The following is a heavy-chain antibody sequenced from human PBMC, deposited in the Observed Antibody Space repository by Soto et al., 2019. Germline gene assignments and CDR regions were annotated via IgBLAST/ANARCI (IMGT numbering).Heavy chain of an antibody. J-gene: IGHJ4*02. V-gene: IGHV1-8*02. Sequence: ASLKVSCKASGDSFSNNDIIWVRQATGQGLEWMGWMNPNSGNGGYAQKFQGRVTMTRDTSTSTAYMELSSLETEDNAVYYSATDYCDTSGFDFWGQGTLVNVSS. CDR3: ATDYCDTSGFDF. CDR1: GDSFSNND. D-gene: IGHD3-22*01. CDR2: MNPNSGNG.